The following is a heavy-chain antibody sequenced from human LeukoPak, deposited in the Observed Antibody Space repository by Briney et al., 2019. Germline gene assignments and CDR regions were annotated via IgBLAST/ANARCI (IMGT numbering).Heavy chain of an antibody. V-gene: IGHV4-39*02. Sequence: SETLSLTCIVSGDSFGSSSYYWGWIRQPPGKGLEWIGTIYYSESTYYNPSLKSRVTMSVGTSNNQFSLNLSSVTAADTAVYFCARDCYLDYSGLDVWGQGTTVTVSS. D-gene: IGHD2-15*01. CDR1: GDSFGSSSYY. CDR2: IYYSEST. CDR3: ARDCYLDYSGLDV. J-gene: IGHJ6*02.